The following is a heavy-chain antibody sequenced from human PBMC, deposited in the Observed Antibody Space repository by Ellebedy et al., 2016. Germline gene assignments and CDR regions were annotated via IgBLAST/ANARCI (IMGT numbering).Heavy chain of an antibody. Sequence: GSLRLXXTVSGGSISSSSYYWGWIRQPPGKGLEWIGSIYYSGSTYYNPSLKSRVTISVDTSKNQFSLKLSSVTAADTAVYYCAREPLGIWADAFDIWGQGTMVTVSS. CDR3: AREPLGIWADAFDI. J-gene: IGHJ3*02. D-gene: IGHD7-27*01. CDR1: GGSISSSSYY. CDR2: IYYSGST. V-gene: IGHV4-39*07.